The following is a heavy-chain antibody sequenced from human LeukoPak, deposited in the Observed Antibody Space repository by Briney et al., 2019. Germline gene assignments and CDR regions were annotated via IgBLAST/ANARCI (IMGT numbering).Heavy chain of an antibody. CDR3: ARDGESGFSYLFDN. CDR2: IHFSGST. D-gene: IGHD5-12*01. Sequence: SETLSLTCTVSGASLSSGGHYWNWIRQHPVKGLEWIGYIHFSGSTYHNPSLQSRVTISVDTSKSQFTLNLSSVTAADTAVYYCARDGESGFSYLFDNWGQGTLVTVSS. V-gene: IGHV4-31*03. J-gene: IGHJ4*02. CDR1: GASLSSGGHY.